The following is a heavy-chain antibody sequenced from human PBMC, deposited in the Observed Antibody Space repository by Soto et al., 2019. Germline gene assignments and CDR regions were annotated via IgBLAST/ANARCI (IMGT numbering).Heavy chain of an antibody. CDR3: TLSYGDSYYYSYVMDV. V-gene: IGHV5-51*01. CDR2: IHPGDSDT. D-gene: IGHD4-17*01. Sequence: GESLKISCVGSGFSFSRYTVGWVRQVPGKGLEWMGVIHPGDSDTRYSPSFQGQVTISADKSISTAYLQWSSLKASDTAMYYCTLSYGDSYYYSYVMDVWGQGTTVTVSS. CDR1: GFSFSRYT. J-gene: IGHJ6*02.